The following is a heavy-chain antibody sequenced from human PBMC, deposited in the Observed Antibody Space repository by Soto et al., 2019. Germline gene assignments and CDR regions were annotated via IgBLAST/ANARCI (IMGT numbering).Heavy chain of an antibody. CDR1: GFAFSSYA. J-gene: IGHJ4*02. Sequence: GGSLRLSCAASGFAFSSYAMSWVRQSPGKGLEWVSAISGSGGSTYYADSVKGRFTISRDNSKNTLYLQMNSLRAEDTAVYYCAKDNKAYYYDSSGYNFLSAAGSYPPRRNYFDYCGPGPLVTVSS. V-gene: IGHV3-23*01. CDR2: ISGSGGST. D-gene: IGHD3-22*01. CDR3: AKDNKAYYYDSSGYNFLSAAGSYPPRRNYFDY.